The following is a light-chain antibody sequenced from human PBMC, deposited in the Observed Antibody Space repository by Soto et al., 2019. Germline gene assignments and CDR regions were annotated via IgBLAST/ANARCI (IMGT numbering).Light chain of an antibody. Sequence: SYELTQPPSVSVSPGQTASITCSGDKLGDKYACWYQQKPGQSPVLVIYRDNKRPSGIPERFSGFNSGNTATLTISGTQAMDEADYYCQAWDSSTVVFGGGTKLTVL. CDR2: RDN. V-gene: IGLV3-1*01. CDR3: QAWDSSTVV. J-gene: IGLJ2*01. CDR1: KLGDKY.